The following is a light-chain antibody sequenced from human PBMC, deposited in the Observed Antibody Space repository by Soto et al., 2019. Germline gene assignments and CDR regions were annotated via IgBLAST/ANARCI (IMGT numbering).Light chain of an antibody. CDR3: QQRANWPLTT. CDR1: QSVSSY. V-gene: IGKV3-11*01. CDR2: DAS. Sequence: EIVFTQSPSTLSSFPGARVTLSCRASQSVSSYLAWYQQKPGQAPSLLIYDASNRATGIPARFSGSGSGTDFTLTIRSLEPEDFAIYYCQQRANWPLTTFGHGTRLEIK. J-gene: IGKJ5*01.